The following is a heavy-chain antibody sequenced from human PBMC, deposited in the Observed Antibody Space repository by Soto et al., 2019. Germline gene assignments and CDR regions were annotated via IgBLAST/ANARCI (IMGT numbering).Heavy chain of an antibody. J-gene: IGHJ6*02. CDR3: ARDGVDTATGYYYGMDV. Sequence: ASVTVSCQASGYTFTNYGISWVRQAPGQGLEWMGWISAYNGNTNYAQKLQGRVTMTTDTSTSTAYMELRSLRSDDTAVYYCARDGVDTATGYYYGMDVWGQGTTVTVSS. CDR2: ISAYNGNT. V-gene: IGHV1-18*01. CDR1: GYTFTNYG. D-gene: IGHD5-18*01.